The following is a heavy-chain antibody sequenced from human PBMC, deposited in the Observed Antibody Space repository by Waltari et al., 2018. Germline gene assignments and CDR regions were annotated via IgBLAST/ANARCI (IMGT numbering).Heavy chain of an antibody. J-gene: IGHJ4*02. CDR3: ARQAYYDYVWGSYRWGFDY. CDR2: IYYSGST. D-gene: IGHD3-16*02. Sequence: QLQLQESGPGLVKPSETLSLTCTVSGGSISSRSYYWGWIRQPPGKGLEWIGSIYYSGSTYYNPSLKSRVTISVDTSKNQFSLKLSSVTAADTAVYYCARQAYYDYVWGSYRWGFDYWGQGTLVTVSS. CDR1: GGSISSRSYY. V-gene: IGHV4-39*01.